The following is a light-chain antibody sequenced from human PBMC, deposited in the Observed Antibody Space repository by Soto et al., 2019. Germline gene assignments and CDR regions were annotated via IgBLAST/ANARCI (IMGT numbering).Light chain of an antibody. Sequence: QSALTQPASVSGSPGQSITISCTGTSSDVGGYNYVSWYQQYPGKAPKLIIYDVSNRPSGVSNRFSGSKAGNTASLTISGLRAEDEADYYCSSYTSTSSGVFGTGTKLTVL. V-gene: IGLV2-14*01. CDR1: SSDVGGYNY. J-gene: IGLJ1*01. CDR2: DVS. CDR3: SSYTSTSSGV.